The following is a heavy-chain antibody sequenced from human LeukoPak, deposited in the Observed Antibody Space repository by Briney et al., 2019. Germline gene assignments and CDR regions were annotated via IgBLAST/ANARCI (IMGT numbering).Heavy chain of an antibody. J-gene: IGHJ5*02. CDR3: ARHGPSTWFDP. Sequence: PSETLSLTCAVYGGSYSGYYWSWIRQPPGKGLEWIGEINHSGSTNYNPSLKSRVTISVDTSKNQFSLKLSSVTAADTAVYYCARHGPSTWFDPWGQGTLVTVSS. CDR2: INHSGST. V-gene: IGHV4-34*01. CDR1: GGSYSGYY. D-gene: IGHD2-2*01.